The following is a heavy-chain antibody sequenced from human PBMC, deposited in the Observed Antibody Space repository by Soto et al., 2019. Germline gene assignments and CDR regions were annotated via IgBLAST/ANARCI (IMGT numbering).Heavy chain of an antibody. D-gene: IGHD2-15*01. CDR3: ARDTVVVVVAATRVYYYGMDV. CDR1: GGSFSGYY. CDR2: INHSGST. Sequence: SETLSLTCAVYGGSFSGYYWSWIRQPPGKGLEWIGEINHSGSTNYNPSLKSRVTISVDTSKNQFSLKLSSVTAADTAVYYCARDTVVVVVAATRVYYYGMDVWGQGTTVTVSS. V-gene: IGHV4-34*01. J-gene: IGHJ6*02.